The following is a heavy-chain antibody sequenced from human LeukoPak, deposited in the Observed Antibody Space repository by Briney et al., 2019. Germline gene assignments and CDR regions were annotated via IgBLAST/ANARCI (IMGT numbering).Heavy chain of an antibody. Sequence: SETLSLTCAVSGGSFSVHYWTWIRQPPGKGLEWIGEVNQSGSTTYNPSLKSRVTVSVDTSKNQFSLKVTSVTAADTAVYYCARDSGTTGEVKFDPWGQGTLVTVSS. D-gene: IGHD3-10*01. CDR1: GGSFSVHY. CDR3: ARDSGTTGEVKFDP. CDR2: VNQSGST. V-gene: IGHV4-34*01. J-gene: IGHJ5*02.